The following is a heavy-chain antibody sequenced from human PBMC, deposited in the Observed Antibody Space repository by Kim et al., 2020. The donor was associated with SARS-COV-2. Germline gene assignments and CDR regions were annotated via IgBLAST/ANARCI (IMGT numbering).Heavy chain of an antibody. CDR3: AKTVTRAYYFDY. Sequence: GGSLRLSCAASGFTFSSYAMNWVRQAPGKGLEWVSILSSSGDNTYYADSVMGRFTISRDNSKNTPYLQMNSLRAEDTAVYHCAKTVTRAYYFDYWGQGTLVTVSS. V-gene: IGHV3-23*01. J-gene: IGHJ4*02. CDR2: LSSSGDNT. D-gene: IGHD4-17*01. CDR1: GFTFSSYA.